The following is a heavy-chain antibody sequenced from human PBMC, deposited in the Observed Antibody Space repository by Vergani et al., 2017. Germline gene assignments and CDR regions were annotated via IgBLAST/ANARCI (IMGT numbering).Heavy chain of an antibody. CDR3: ATIGYRRWGYYFDY. CDR2: ICHTEDT. Sequence: QVKLQESGPGLVKPPGTLSLTCAVSGDSISSNNCWTWVRQPPGKGLEWIGEICHTEDTKYSPSLKSRVTVSVDESSNLFSLRLNSVTAAETAVYYCATIGYRRWGYYFDYWGQGILVTVSS. V-gene: IGHV4-4*03. CDR1: GDSISSNNC. J-gene: IGHJ4*02. D-gene: IGHD2-2*02.